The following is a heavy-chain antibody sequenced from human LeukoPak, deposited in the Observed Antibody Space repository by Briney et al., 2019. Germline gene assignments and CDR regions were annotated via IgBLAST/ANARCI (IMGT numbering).Heavy chain of an antibody. V-gene: IGHV4-59*01. CDR3: ARAEWELGGGLFDY. J-gene: IGHJ4*02. D-gene: IGHD1-26*01. CDR1: GGSISSYY. Sequence: SETLSLTCTVSGGSISSYYWSWIRQPPGKGLEWIGYIYYSGSTSYNPSLKSRVTISVDTSKNQLSLELSSVTAADTAVYYCARAEWELGGGLFDYWGQGTLVTVSS. CDR2: IYYSGST.